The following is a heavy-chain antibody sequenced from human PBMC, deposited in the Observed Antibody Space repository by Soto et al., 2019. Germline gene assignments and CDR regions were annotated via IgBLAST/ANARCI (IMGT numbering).Heavy chain of an antibody. CDR3: ARGWQINGTYVFDY. CDR1: GYTVTSYD. J-gene: IGHJ4*02. Sequence: ASVKVSCKASGYTVTSYDINWVRQATGQGLEWMGWMNPYSGNKGYTQKFQGRVTMTRNTSISTAYMELSSLKSEDTAVYYCARGWQINGTYVFDYWGQGSLVTVSS. CDR2: MNPYSGNK. D-gene: IGHD1-7*01. V-gene: IGHV1-8*01.